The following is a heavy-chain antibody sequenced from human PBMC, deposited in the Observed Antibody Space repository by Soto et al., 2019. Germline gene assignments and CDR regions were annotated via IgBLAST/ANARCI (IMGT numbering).Heavy chain of an antibody. V-gene: IGHV3-7*03. D-gene: IGHD1-1*01. CDR2: IKQDGSEK. CDR1: GFTFSSYW. CDR3: ARDILMTNDPDYYYYGMDV. J-gene: IGHJ6*02. Sequence: GWSLILSCAASGFTFSSYWMSWVRQAPGKWLEWVANIKQDGSEKYYVDSVKVRFTISRDNAKNSLYLQMNSLRAEDTAVYYCARDILMTNDPDYYYYGMDVWGQGTTVTVSS.